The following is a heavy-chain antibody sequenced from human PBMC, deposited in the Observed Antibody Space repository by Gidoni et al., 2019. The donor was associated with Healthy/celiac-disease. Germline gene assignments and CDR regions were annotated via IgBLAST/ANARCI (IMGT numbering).Heavy chain of an antibody. D-gene: IGHD3-3*01. CDR3: ARESYDFWSGYFGY. CDR1: GGSISSSNW. Sequence: QVQLQESGPGLVKPSGTLSLTCAVSGGSISSSNWWSWVRQPPGKGLEWLGEIYHSGSTNNNPSLKSRVTISVDKSKNQFSLKLSSVTAADTAVYYCARESYDFWSGYFGYWGQGTLVTVSS. J-gene: IGHJ4*02. CDR2: IYHSGST. V-gene: IGHV4-4*02.